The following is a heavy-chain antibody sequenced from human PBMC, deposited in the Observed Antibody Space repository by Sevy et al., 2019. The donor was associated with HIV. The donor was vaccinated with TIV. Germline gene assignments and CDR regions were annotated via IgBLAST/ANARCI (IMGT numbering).Heavy chain of an antibody. Sequence: GGSLRLSCAASGFTFSGYWMHWVRQAPGKGLEWVANINEDGKTNYYVDSVKGRLSISRDNAGNSLFLQMNNLRVDDTARYFCARAIGAGAAYWGQGTLVTVSS. D-gene: IGHD3-3*01. CDR1: GFTFSGYW. V-gene: IGHV3-7*03. J-gene: IGHJ4*02. CDR2: INEDGKTN. CDR3: ARAIGAGAAY.